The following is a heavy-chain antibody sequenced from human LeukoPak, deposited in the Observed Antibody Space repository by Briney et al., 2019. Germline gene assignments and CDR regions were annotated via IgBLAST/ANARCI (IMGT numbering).Heavy chain of an antibody. J-gene: IGHJ4*02. D-gene: IGHD5-18*01. V-gene: IGHV3-21*01. CDR1: GFTFSSYS. Sequence: GGSLRLSCAASGFTFSSYSMNWVRQAPGKGLEWVSSISSSSSHIYYADSVKGRFTISRDNAKNSLYLQMNSLRAEDTAVYYCAREGGYSYGHGGFDYWGQGTLVTVSS. CDR2: ISSSSSHI. CDR3: AREGGYSYGHGGFDY.